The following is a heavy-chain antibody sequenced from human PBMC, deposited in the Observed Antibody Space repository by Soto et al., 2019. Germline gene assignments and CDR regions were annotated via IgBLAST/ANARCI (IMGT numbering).Heavy chain of an antibody. Sequence: PSETLSLTCTVSGGSISSYYWSWIRQPPGKGLEWIGYIYYSGSTNYNPSLKSRVTISVDTSKNQFSLKLSSVTAADTAVYYCARGIAAAVIDYYYYGMDVWGQGTTVTVSS. CDR3: ARGIAAAVIDYYYYGMDV. CDR2: IYYSGST. D-gene: IGHD6-13*01. V-gene: IGHV4-59*12. CDR1: GGSISSYY. J-gene: IGHJ6*02.